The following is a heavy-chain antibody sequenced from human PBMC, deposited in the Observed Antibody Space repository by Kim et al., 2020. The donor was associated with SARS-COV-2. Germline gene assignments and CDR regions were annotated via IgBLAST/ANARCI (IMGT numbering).Heavy chain of an antibody. CDR1: GFTFSSYE. V-gene: IGHV3-48*03. D-gene: IGHD1-7*01. Sequence: GGSLRLSCAASGFTFSSYEMNWVRQAPGKGLEWVSYISSSGSTIYYADSVKGRFTISRDNAKNSLYLQMNSLRAEDTAVYYCARRYQRNWNYEAAFDYWGQGTLVTVSS. CDR2: ISSSGSTI. CDR3: ARRYQRNWNYEAAFDY. J-gene: IGHJ4*02.